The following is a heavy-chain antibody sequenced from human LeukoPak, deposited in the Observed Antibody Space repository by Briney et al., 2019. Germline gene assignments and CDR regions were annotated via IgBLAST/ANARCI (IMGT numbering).Heavy chain of an antibody. V-gene: IGHV5-51*01. CDR1: GYSFTSYW. Sequence: GESLQISCKGSGYSFTSYWIGWVRQLPGKGLEWMGIIYPGDSDTRYSPSFQGQVTISADKSISTAYLQWSSLKASDTAMYYCARQGVEGTIFFDYWGQGTLVTVSS. J-gene: IGHJ4*02. D-gene: IGHD3-9*01. CDR2: IYPGDSDT. CDR3: ARQGVEGTIFFDY.